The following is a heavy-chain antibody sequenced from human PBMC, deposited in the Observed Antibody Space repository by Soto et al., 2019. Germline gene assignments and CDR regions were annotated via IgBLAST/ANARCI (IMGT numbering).Heavy chain of an antibody. CDR1: GYTFTGYY. V-gene: IGHV1-2*02. J-gene: IGHJ3*02. Sequence: QVQLVQSGAEVKKPGASVKVSCKASGYTFTGYYMHWVRQAPGQGLEWMGWINPNSGGTNYAQKFQGRVTMTRDTSISTAYMELSRLRSDDTAVYYCAREKWLVQGGDAFDIWGQGTMVTVSS. CDR3: AREKWLVQGGDAFDI. CDR2: INPNSGGT. D-gene: IGHD6-19*01.